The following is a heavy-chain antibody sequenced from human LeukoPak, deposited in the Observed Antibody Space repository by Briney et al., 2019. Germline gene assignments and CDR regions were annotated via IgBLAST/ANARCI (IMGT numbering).Heavy chain of an antibody. CDR3: AADYGSGSYYIDY. V-gene: IGHV1-58*02. J-gene: IGHJ4*02. CDR1: GFTFTSSA. CDR2: IVVGSGNT. D-gene: IGHD3-10*01. Sequence: GASVKVSCKASGFTFTSSAMQWVRQARGQRLEWIGWIVVGSGNTNYAQKSQERVTITRDMSTSTAYMELSSLRSEDTAVYYCAADYGSGSYYIDYWGQGTLVTVSS.